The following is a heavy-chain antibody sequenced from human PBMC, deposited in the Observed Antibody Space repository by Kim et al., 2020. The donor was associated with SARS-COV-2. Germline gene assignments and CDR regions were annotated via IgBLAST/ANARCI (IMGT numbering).Heavy chain of an antibody. Sequence: SGPTLVNPTQTLTLTCTFSGFSLNTDAMCVSWIRQPPGKALEWLARIDWDDEKKYSTSLRTRLTVSKDPSKNQVVLTMTNMDPVDTATYYCARIRASGGACYHFPLASWGQGTLVTVSS. J-gene: IGHJ4*02. D-gene: IGHD2-21*02. V-gene: IGHV2-70*11. CDR1: GFSLNTDAMC. CDR3: ARIRASGGACYHFPLAS. CDR2: IDWDDEK.